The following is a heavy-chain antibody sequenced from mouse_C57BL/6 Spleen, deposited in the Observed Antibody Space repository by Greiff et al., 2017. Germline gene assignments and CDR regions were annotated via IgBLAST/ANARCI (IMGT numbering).Heavy chain of an antibody. V-gene: IGHV5-17*01. J-gene: IGHJ3*01. Sequence: EVKLVASGGGLVKPGGSLKLSCAASGFTFSDYGMHWVRQAPEKGLEWVAYISSGSSTIYYAVTVKGRFTISRDNAKNTLFLQMTSLRSEDTAMYYCARDPYDYDGGFAYWGQGTLVTVSA. D-gene: IGHD2-4*01. CDR1: GFTFSDYG. CDR2: ISSGSSTI. CDR3: ARDPYDYDGGFAY.